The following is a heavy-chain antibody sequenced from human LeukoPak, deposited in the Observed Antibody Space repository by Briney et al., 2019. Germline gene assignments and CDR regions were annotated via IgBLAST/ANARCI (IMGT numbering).Heavy chain of an antibody. D-gene: IGHD4-17*01. V-gene: IGHV1-2*06. CDR2: INPNSGGT. Sequence: ASVKVSCKASGYTFTGYYMHWVRQAPGQGLECMGRINPNSGGTNYAQKFQGRVTMTRDTSISTAYMELSRLRSDDTAVYYCSRDPTNTVTRSIDYWGQGTLVTVSS. J-gene: IGHJ4*02. CDR3: SRDPTNTVTRSIDY. CDR1: GYTFTGYY.